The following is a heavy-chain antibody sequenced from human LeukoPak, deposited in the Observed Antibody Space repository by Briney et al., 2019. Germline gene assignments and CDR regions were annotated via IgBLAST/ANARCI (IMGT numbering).Heavy chain of an antibody. D-gene: IGHD2-15*01. CDR2: ISGSGGST. CDR3: ARDISCSGGSCYSLWFRAFDI. CDR1: GFTFSSYA. V-gene: IGHV3-23*01. J-gene: IGHJ6*04. Sequence: GGSLRLSCAASGFTFSSYAMSWVRQAPGKGLEWVSAISGSGGSTYYADSVKGRFTISRDNSKNTLYLQMNSLRAEDTAVYYCARDISCSGGSCYSLWFRAFDIWGKGTTVTISS.